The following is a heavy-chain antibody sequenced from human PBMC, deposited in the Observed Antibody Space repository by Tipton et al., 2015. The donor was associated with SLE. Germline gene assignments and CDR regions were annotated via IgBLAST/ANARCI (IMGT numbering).Heavy chain of an antibody. CDR1: GGSFSGYY. CDR3: AREAGYYDSSGLFYGMDV. CDR2: INHSGST. Sequence: TLSLTCAVYGGSFSGYYWSWIRQPPGKGLEWIGEINHSGSTNYNPSLKSRVTISVDTSTSTVYMELSSLRSEDTAVYYCAREAGYYDSSGLFYGMDVWGQGTTVTVSS. D-gene: IGHD3-22*01. J-gene: IGHJ6*02. V-gene: IGHV4-34*01.